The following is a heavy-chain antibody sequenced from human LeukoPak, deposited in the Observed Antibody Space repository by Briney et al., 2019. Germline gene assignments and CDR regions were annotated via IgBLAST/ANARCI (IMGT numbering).Heavy chain of an antibody. D-gene: IGHD1-14*01. CDR3: ATTTHFDY. CDR1: GFTFSSYW. CDR2: INEDGSEK. V-gene: IGHV3-7*01. Sequence: GGSLRLSCAVSGFTFSSYWMSWVRQAPGKGLECVANINEDGSEKYYVDSVKGRFCISRDNAKNSLYLQMNSLRAEDTAVYYCATTTHFDYWGQGILVTVSS. J-gene: IGHJ4*02.